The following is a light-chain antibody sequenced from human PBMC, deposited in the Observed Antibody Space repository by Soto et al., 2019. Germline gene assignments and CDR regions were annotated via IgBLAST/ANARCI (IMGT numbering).Light chain of an antibody. CDR2: SND. CDR1: SSNIGSNT. Sequence: QSVLTQPPSASGTPGQRVTISCSGSSSNIGSNTLSWYQQVPGTAPKLLIYSNDQRPSGVPDRFSGSKSGTSASLAISGLQSEDEGDYYCAAWDDSLNGSNWVFGGGTKVTVL. CDR3: AAWDDSLNGSNWV. V-gene: IGLV1-44*01. J-gene: IGLJ3*02.